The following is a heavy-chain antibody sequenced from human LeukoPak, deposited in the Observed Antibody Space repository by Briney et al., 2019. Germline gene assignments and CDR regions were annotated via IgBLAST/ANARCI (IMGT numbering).Heavy chain of an antibody. CDR1: GGTFSSYA. Sequence: ASVKVSCKASGGTFSSYAISWVQQAPGQGLEWMGGIIPIFGTANYAQKFQGRVTITADKSTSTAYMELSSLRSEDTAVYYCARGGDACSGGSCYPLWGQGTLVTVSS. J-gene: IGHJ4*02. D-gene: IGHD2-15*01. CDR3: ARGGDACSGGSCYPL. CDR2: IIPIFGTA. V-gene: IGHV1-69*06.